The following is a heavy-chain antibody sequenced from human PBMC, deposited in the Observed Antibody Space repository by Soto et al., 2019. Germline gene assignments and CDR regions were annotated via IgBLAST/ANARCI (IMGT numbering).Heavy chain of an antibody. D-gene: IGHD3-10*01. V-gene: IGHV1-8*01. CDR1: GYTFTSYD. Sequence: ASVKVSCKASGYTFTSYDINWVRQATGQGLEWMGWMNPNSGNTGYAQKFQGRVTMTEDTSTDTAYMELSSLRSEDTAVYYCATGGGELPGFAPWGKGTLVTVSS. CDR3: ATGGGELPGFAP. CDR2: MNPNSGNT. J-gene: IGHJ5*02.